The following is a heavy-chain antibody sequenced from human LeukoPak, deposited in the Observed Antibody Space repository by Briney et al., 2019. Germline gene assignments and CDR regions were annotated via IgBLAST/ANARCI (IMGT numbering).Heavy chain of an antibody. J-gene: IGHJ4*02. D-gene: IGHD3-22*01. Sequence: PGGSLRLSCAASGFTFSIYATSWVRQAPGEGLRWVSSITSRGESTWYVDSVKGRFTITRDNSENTLYLQMHSLRAEDTAVYYCARDRPNYYGSDGHYYRRDGDYWGRGTLVSVSS. CDR2: ITSRGEST. CDR1: GFTFSIYA. CDR3: ARDRPNYYGSDGHYYRRDGDY. V-gene: IGHV3-23*01.